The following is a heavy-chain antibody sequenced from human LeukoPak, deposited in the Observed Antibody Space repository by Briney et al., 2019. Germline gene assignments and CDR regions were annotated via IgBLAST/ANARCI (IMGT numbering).Heavy chain of an antibody. J-gene: IGHJ4*02. CDR3: ARRAGAYSHPYDY. D-gene: IGHD4/OR15-4a*01. CDR2: ISGSSTHI. CDR1: GFTFSDYS. Sequence: GGSLRLSCAASGFTFSDYSMNWVRQAPGKGLEWVSSISGSSTHIYYADSVRGRFTISRDNAKNSLYLQMNSLRAEDTAVYYCARRAGAYSHPYDYWGQGTLVTVSS. V-gene: IGHV3-21*04.